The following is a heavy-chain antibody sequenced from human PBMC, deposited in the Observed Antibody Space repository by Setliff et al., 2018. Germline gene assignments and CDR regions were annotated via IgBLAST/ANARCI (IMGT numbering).Heavy chain of an antibody. CDR2: IIHSGST. CDR1: GGSFSGYY. CDR3: ASLYYYDSSGYYYVGGY. V-gene: IGHV4-34*12. Sequence: SETLSLTCAVYGGSFSGYYWSWIRQPPGKRLEWIGEIIHSGSTNYNPSLKSRVTISMDTSKNQFSLKVSSVTAADTAVYYCASLYYYDSSGYYYVGGYWGQGTLVTVSS. D-gene: IGHD3-22*01. J-gene: IGHJ4*02.